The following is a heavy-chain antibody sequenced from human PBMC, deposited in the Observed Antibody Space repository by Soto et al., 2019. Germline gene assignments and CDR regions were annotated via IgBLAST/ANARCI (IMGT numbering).Heavy chain of an antibody. CDR2: IYYNGST. V-gene: IGHV4-59*01. J-gene: IGHJ6*02. CDR1: GGSISSYY. Sequence: PSETLSLTCTVSGGSISSYYWSWIRQPPGKGLEWIGYIYYNGSTNYNPSLKSRVTISVDTSKNQFSLKLSSVTAADTAVYYCARAGDKEGYYYYGMDVWGQGTTVTVSS. D-gene: IGHD2-21*01. CDR3: ARAGDKEGYYYYGMDV.